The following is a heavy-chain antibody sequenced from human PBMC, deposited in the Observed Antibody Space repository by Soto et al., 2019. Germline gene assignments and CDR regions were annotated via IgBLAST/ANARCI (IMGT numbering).Heavy chain of an antibody. CDR1: GGSISSYY. Sequence: QVQLQESGPGLVKPSETLSLTCTVSGGSISSYYWSWIRQPPGKGLEWIGYIYYSGSTNYNPSLKSRVTISVDTSKNQFSLKLSSVTAADTAVYYCARWVDCSSTSCPNWFDPWGQGTLVTVSS. CDR3: ARWVDCSSTSCPNWFDP. J-gene: IGHJ5*02. D-gene: IGHD2-2*01. V-gene: IGHV4-59*01. CDR2: IYYSGST.